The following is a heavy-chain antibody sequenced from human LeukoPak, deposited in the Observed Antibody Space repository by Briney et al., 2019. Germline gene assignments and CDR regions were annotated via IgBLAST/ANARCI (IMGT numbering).Heavy chain of an antibody. CDR2: IYYIGST. V-gene: IGHV4-61*01. J-gene: IGHJ4*02. D-gene: IGHD5-12*01. CDR3: ARAGIVATATNSDY. CDR1: GGSVSSGSYY. Sequence: SETLSLTCSVSGGSVSSGSYYWSWIRQPPGKGLEWIGYIYYIGSTKYNPSLKSRVTISVDTSKNQFSLKVSSVTAADTAVYYCARAGIVATATNSDYWGQGTLVTVSS.